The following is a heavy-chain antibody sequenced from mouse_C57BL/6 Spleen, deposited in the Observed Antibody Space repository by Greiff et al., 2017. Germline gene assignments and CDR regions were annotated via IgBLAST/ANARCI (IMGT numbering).Heavy chain of an antibody. CDR2: IRNKANGYTT. J-gene: IGHJ4*01. Sequence: EVKLMESGGGLVQPGGSLSLSCAASGFTFTDYYMSWVRQPPGKALEWLGFIRNKANGYTTEYSASVKGRFTISRDNSQSILYLQMNALRAEDSATYYCARYVNGNYVGYAMDYWGQGTSVTVSS. V-gene: IGHV7-3*01. CDR1: GFTFTDYY. CDR3: ARYVNGNYVGYAMDY. D-gene: IGHD2-1*01.